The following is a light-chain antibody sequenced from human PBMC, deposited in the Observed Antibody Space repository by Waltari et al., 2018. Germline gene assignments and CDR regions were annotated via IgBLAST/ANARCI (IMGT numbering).Light chain of an antibody. J-gene: IGLJ2*01. V-gene: IGLV2-8*01. CDR2: VVS. CDR1: SSDVGGYNY. CDR3: SSYAGSDNPNVV. Sequence: QSALTQPPSASGSPGQSVTICCTGTSSDVGGYNYVSWYQQHPGKAPKVMIFVVSKRPSGVPDPFSGSKSGNTASLTVSGLQAEDEADYFCSSYAGSDNPNVVFGGGTKLIVL.